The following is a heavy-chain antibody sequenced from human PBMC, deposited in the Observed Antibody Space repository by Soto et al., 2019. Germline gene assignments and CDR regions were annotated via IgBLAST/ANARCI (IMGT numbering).Heavy chain of an antibody. J-gene: IGHJ3*02. CDR1: GFTFGDYA. CDR3: TRSFGRLLWFGERAFDI. CDR2: IRSKAYGGTT. D-gene: IGHD3-10*01. Sequence: PGGSLRLSCTASGFTFGDYAMSWFRQAPGKGLEWVGFIRSKAYGGTTEYAASVKGRFTISRDDSKSIAYLQMNSLKTEDTAVYYCTRSFGRLLWFGERAFDIWGQGTMVTVSS. V-gene: IGHV3-49*03.